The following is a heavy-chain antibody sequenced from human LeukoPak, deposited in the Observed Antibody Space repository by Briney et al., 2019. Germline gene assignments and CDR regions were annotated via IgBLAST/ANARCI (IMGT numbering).Heavy chain of an antibody. Sequence: GGSLRLSCAASGFTFSSYAMVWVRQAPGEGLVWVSGISGSGGSTYYADSVKGRFTISRDNSKNTLYVQMNSLRAEDTAVYYCAKGATLSTRMYYFDYWGQGTLVTVS. CDR1: GFTFSSYA. J-gene: IGHJ4*02. D-gene: IGHD2-15*01. V-gene: IGHV3-23*01. CDR3: AKGATLSTRMYYFDY. CDR2: ISGSGGST.